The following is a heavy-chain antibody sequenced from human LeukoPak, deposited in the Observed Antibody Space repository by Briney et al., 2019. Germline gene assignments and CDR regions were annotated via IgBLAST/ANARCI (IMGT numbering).Heavy chain of an antibody. D-gene: IGHD6-19*01. V-gene: IGHV3-33*01. CDR2: IWYDGSNK. Sequence: GGSLRLSCAASGFTFSSYGMHWVRQAPGKGLEWVAVIWYDGSNKYYADSVKGRFTISRDNSKNTLYLQMNSLRAEDTAVYYCARVDGSGWSSLDYWGQGTLVTVSS. CDR1: GFTFSSYG. J-gene: IGHJ4*02. CDR3: ARVDGSGWSSLDY.